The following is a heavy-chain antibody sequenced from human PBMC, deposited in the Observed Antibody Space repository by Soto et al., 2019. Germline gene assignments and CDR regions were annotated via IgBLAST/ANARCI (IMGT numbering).Heavy chain of an antibody. Sequence: GGSLRLSCAASGFTFSSYAMSWVRQAPGKGLEWVSAISGSGGSTYYADSVKGRFTISRDNSKNTLYLQMNSLRAEDTAVYYCATSRTPMTTYYYYMDVWGKGTTVTVSS. CDR2: ISGSGGST. D-gene: IGHD4-17*01. CDR3: ATSRTPMTTYYYYMDV. CDR1: GFTFSSYA. V-gene: IGHV3-23*01. J-gene: IGHJ6*03.